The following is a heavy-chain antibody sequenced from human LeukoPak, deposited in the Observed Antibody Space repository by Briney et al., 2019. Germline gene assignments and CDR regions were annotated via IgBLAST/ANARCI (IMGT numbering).Heavy chain of an antibody. Sequence: ASVKVSCKASGYTFTGYYMHWVRQAPGQGLEWMGWINPNSGGTNYAQKFQGRVTMTRDTSISTAYMELSRLRSDDTAVYYCARDKILWFRELGGYWGQGTLVTVSS. D-gene: IGHD3-10*01. CDR1: GYTFTGYY. J-gene: IGHJ4*02. V-gene: IGHV1-2*02. CDR3: ARDKILWFRELGGY. CDR2: INPNSGGT.